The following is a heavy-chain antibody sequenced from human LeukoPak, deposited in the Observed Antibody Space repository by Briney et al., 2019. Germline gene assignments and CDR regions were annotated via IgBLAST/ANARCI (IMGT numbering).Heavy chain of an antibody. CDR2: IYPDDSDT. D-gene: IGHD3-10*01. Sequence: GESLKISCKGSGYSFVSYWIGWVRQMPGKGLEWMGIIYPDDSDTRYSPSFQGQVTISVDKSIRTAYLQWSSLKASDTAMYYCARSTIVRGILGSGGAFDVWGQGSMVTVAS. CDR3: ARSTIVRGILGSGGAFDV. J-gene: IGHJ3*01. CDR1: GYSFVSYW. V-gene: IGHV5-51*01.